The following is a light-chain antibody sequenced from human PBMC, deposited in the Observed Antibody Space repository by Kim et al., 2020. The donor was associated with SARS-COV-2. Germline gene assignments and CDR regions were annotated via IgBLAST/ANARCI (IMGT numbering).Light chain of an antibody. CDR1: QVISND. J-gene: IGKJ2*01. Sequence: DIQMTQSPSSLSASVGDRVTITCRASQVISNDLGWYQQKPGKAPKRLIYAASSLQSGVPSRFSGSGSGTEFTLTISSLQPEDFATYYCLQHNSYPRTFGQGTKLEI. CDR2: AAS. V-gene: IGKV1-17*01. CDR3: LQHNSYPRT.